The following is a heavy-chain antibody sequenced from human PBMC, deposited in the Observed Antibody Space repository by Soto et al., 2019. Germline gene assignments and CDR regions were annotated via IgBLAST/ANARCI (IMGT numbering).Heavy chain of an antibody. J-gene: IGHJ4*02. CDR3: ARSTVPLDIVVLPTASYDY. CDR1: GSTFTGYY. V-gene: IGHV1-2*02. CDR2: INPNSGGT. D-gene: IGHD2-2*01. Sequence: ASVKVSCRASGSTFTGYYMHGVQQAPGQGLGGMGWINPNSGGTNYAQNFQGRVTRTRDTSISTAYMELSRLRSDDTAVYYCARSTVPLDIVVLPTASYDYWGQGTLVTVSS.